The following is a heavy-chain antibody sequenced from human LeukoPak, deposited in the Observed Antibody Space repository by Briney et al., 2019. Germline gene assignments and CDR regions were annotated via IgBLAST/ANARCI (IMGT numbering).Heavy chain of an antibody. CDR1: GFTFSTYW. Sequence: WESLRLSCAASGFTFSTYWLNWIRQAPGKGLVWVSRINHDGSSTSYADSVKSRFTISRDNAKNTLYLQMNSLRAEDTAVYYCVSSYCSGGSCYSASGYWGQGTLVTVSS. V-gene: IGHV3-74*01. CDR3: VSSYCSGGSCYSASGY. J-gene: IGHJ4*02. D-gene: IGHD2-15*01. CDR2: INHDGSST.